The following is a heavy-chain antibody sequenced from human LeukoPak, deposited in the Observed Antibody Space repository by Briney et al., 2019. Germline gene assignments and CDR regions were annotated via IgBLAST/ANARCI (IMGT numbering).Heavy chain of an antibody. CDR1: GFTFSSYA. CDR2: ISGSGGST. Sequence: GGSPRLSCAASGFTFSSYAMSWVRQAPGKGLEWVSAISGSGGSTYYADSVKGRFTISRDNSKNTLYLQMNSLRAEDTAVYYCAKYSGSYPRHFGYFDYWGQGTLVTVSS. CDR3: AKYSGSYPRHFGYFDY. J-gene: IGHJ4*02. D-gene: IGHD1-26*01. V-gene: IGHV3-23*01.